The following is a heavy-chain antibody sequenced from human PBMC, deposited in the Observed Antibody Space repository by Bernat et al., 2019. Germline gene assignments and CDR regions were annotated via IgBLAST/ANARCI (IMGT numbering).Heavy chain of an antibody. CDR3: ARVVSDCTGGVCYQVEYFDY. CDR2: ISSSGSTI. V-gene: IGHV3-48*03. J-gene: IGHJ4*02. D-gene: IGHD2-8*02. CDR1: GFTFSSYE. Sequence: EVQLVESGGGLVQPGGSLRLSCAASGFTFSSYEMNWVRQAPGKGLEWVSYISSSGSTIYYADSVKGRFTISRDNAKNSLYLQMNSLRAEDTAVYYCARVVSDCTGGVCYQVEYFDYWGQGTLVTVSS.